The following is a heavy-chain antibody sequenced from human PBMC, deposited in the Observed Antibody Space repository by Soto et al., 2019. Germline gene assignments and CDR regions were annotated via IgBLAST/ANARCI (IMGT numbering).Heavy chain of an antibody. V-gene: IGHV1-46*01. CDR2: INPGSGAA. Sequence: QVQLVQSGAEVKKPGASVKISCTASGYTVTTHYMHWVRQAPGRGLEWMGAINPGSGAAKYTQTFQGRVNMTRDTSTNTVYMEMSALRSEDTAVFYCARGGEVGVAGSAAFDIWGQGTMVTVSS. D-gene: IGHD3-3*01. CDR1: GYTVTTHY. CDR3: ARGGEVGVAGSAAFDI. J-gene: IGHJ3*02.